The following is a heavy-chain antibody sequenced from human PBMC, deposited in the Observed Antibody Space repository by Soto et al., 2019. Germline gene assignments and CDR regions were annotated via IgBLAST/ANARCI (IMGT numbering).Heavy chain of an antibody. J-gene: IGHJ4*02. CDR3: ARDGAWLQYCSSTSCSYYFDY. D-gene: IGHD2-2*01. CDR2: IWYDGSNK. CDR1: GFTFSSYG. Sequence: PGGSLRLSCAASGFTFSSYGMHWVRQAPGKGLEWVAVIWYDGSNKYYADSVKGRFTISRDNSKNTLYLQMNSLRAEDTAVYYCARDGAWLQYCSSTSCSYYFDYWGQGTLVTVSS. V-gene: IGHV3-33*01.